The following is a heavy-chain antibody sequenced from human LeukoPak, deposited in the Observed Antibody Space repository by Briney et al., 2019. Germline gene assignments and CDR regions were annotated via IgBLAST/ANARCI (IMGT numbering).Heavy chain of an antibody. CDR2: ISSSGSTI. Sequence: PRGSLSLSCAASGFTFSDYYMSWIRQAPGKGLEWVSYISSSGSTIYYADSVKGRFTISRDNAKNSLYLQMNSLRAEDTAVYYCARDKDWNYSYYYYMDVWGKGTTVTVSS. CDR1: GFTFSDYY. CDR3: ARDKDWNYSYYYYMDV. J-gene: IGHJ6*03. V-gene: IGHV3-11*04. D-gene: IGHD1-7*01.